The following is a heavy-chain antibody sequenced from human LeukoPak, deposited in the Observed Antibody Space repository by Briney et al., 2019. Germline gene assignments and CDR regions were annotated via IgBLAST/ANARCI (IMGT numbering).Heavy chain of an antibody. Sequence: SETLSLTCTVSGGSISSSSYYWGWIRQPPGKGPEWIGSIYYSGSTYYNPSLKSRVTISVDTSKNQFSLKLSSVTAADTAVYYCARDWNYYYYMDVWGKGTTVTVSS. V-gene: IGHV4-39*07. CDR2: IYYSGST. J-gene: IGHJ6*03. D-gene: IGHD3-3*01. CDR1: GGSISSSSYY. CDR3: ARDWNYYYYMDV.